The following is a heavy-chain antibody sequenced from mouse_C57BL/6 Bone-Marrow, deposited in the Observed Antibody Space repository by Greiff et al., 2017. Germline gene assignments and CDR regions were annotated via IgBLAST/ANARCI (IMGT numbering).Heavy chain of an antibody. D-gene: IGHD1-1*01. CDR1: GYTFTSYW. CDR2: IHPSDSDT. Sequence: QVQLQQPGAELVKPGASVKVSCKASGYTFTSYWMHWVKQRPGQGLEWIGRIHPSDSDTNYNQKFKGKATLTVDKSSSPAYMQLSSLTSEDSAVYYCAIHYGSSYGWYFDVWGTGTTVTVSS. CDR3: AIHYGSSYGWYFDV. J-gene: IGHJ1*03. V-gene: IGHV1-74*01.